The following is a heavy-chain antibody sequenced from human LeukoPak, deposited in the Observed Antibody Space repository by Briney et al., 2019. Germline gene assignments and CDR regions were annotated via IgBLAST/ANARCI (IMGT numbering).Heavy chain of an antibody. Sequence: GGTLRLSCAASGFTFSTFAMSWVRQDPGRGLEWVSSITGVGDTTYYPESVKGRFTISRDNSKSTLYLQMNSLRVEDTAVYFCVRDRNYFEALQRSYWGQGTLVTVSS. CDR1: GFTFSTFA. CDR2: ITGVGDTT. CDR3: VRDRNYFEALQRSY. D-gene: IGHD1-7*01. V-gene: IGHV3-23*01. J-gene: IGHJ4*02.